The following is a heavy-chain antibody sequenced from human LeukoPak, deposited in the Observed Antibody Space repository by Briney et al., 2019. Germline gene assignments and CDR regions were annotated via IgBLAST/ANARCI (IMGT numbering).Heavy chain of an antibody. J-gene: IGHJ4*02. Sequence: ASVTVSCKASGYTFTSYAMHWVRQAPGQRLEWMGWINAGNGNTKYSQKFQGRVTITRDTSASTAYMELSSLRSEDTAVYYCARDVASSGYYWDWGQGTLVTVSS. D-gene: IGHD3-22*01. CDR1: GYTFTSYA. CDR3: ARDVASSGYYWD. V-gene: IGHV1-3*01. CDR2: INAGNGNT.